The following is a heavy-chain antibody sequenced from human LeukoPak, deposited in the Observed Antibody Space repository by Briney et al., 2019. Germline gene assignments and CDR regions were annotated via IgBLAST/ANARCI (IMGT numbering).Heavy chain of an antibody. D-gene: IGHD4-17*01. CDR2: IYYSGST. J-gene: IGHJ3*02. V-gene: IGHV4-31*11. CDR3: AAYGPKDAFDI. Sequence: PSQTLSLTCAVSGGSISSGGYSWSWIRQHPGKGLEWIGYIYYSGSTYYNPSLKSRVTISVDTSKNQFSLKLSSVTAADTAVYYCAAYGPKDAFDIWGQGTMVTVSS. CDR1: GGSISSGGYS.